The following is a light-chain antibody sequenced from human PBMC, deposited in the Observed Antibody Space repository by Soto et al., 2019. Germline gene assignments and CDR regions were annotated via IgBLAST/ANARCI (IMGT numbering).Light chain of an antibody. CDR1: QDISSW. CDR3: QQGNSFPVT. V-gene: IGKV1-12*01. CDR2: AAS. Sequence: DIQMTQSPSSVSASVGDRVTITSRASQDISSWLAWYQQKPGKAPNLLIYAASSLQSGVPSRFSGSGSGTDFTLTISSLQPEDFAAYYCQQGNSFPVTFGPGTRLEIK. J-gene: IGKJ5*01.